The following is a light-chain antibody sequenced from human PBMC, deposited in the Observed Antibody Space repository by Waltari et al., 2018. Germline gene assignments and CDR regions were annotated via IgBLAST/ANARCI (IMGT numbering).Light chain of an antibody. CDR1: SLRSYY. CDR2: DKN. V-gene: IGLV3-19*01. CDR3: HSRDASGVAGS. Sequence: SSELTQDPAVSVAMGQTVRITCQGDSLRSYYASLYQQRPGQAPILVIYDKNHRPSGVPDRFSGSSSHNTGSLTITGAQAEDEASYYCHSRDASGVAGSFGGGTKLTVL. J-gene: IGLJ2*01.